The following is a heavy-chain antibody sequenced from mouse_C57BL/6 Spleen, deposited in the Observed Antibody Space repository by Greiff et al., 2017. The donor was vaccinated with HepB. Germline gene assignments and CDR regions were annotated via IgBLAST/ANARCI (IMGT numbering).Heavy chain of an antibody. CDR3: ARLGGSLYYYAMDY. J-gene: IGHJ4*01. V-gene: IGHV1-19*01. Sequence: VQLQQSGPVLVKPGASVKMSCKASGYTFTDYYMNWVKQSHGKSLEWIGVINPYNGGTSYNQKFKGKATLTVDKSSSTAYMELNSLTSEDSAVYYCARLGGSLYYYAMDYWGQGTSVTVSS. D-gene: IGHD1-1*01. CDR1: GYTFTDYY. CDR2: INPYNGGT.